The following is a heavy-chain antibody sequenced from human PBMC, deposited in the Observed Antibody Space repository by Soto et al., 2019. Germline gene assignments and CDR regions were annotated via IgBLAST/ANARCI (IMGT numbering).Heavy chain of an antibody. Sequence: GGSLRLSCAASGFTFSSYAMSWVRQAPGKGLEWVSAISGSGGSTYYADSVKGRFTISRDNSKNTLYLQMNSLRAEDTAVYYCAKGRFLEWLPCPFDYWGQGTLVTVSS. CDR2: ISGSGGST. D-gene: IGHD3-3*01. CDR1: GFTFSSYA. CDR3: AKGRFLEWLPCPFDY. J-gene: IGHJ4*02. V-gene: IGHV3-23*01.